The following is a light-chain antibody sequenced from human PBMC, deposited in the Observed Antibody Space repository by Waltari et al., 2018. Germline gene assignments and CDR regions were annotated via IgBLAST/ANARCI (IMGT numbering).Light chain of an antibody. V-gene: IGLV1-40*01. CDR1: SSNIGAPYD. CDR2: GNN. Sequence: QSVLTQPPSVSGAPGQSVTISCTGSSSNIGAPYDVHWYQQLPGTAPKLLLYGNNRRPRGVPDRFSGSKSGTAASLAITGLQAEDEADYYCQSYDTNVRGSVFGGGTKLTVL. CDR3: QSYDTNVRGSV. J-gene: IGLJ3*02.